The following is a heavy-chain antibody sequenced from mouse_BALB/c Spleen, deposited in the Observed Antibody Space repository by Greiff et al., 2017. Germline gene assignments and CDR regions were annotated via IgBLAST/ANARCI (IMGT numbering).Heavy chain of an antibody. D-gene: IGHD2-12*01. J-gene: IGHJ4*01. CDR2: INPSNGGT. V-gene: IGHV1S81*02. CDR1: GYTFTSYY. CDR3: TRSSYRDYYAMDY. Sequence: QLQQSGAELVKPGASVKLSCKASGYTFTSYYMYWVKQRPGQGLEWIGEINPSNGGTNFNEKFKSKATLTVDKSSSTAYMQLSSLTSEDSAVYYCTRSSYRDYYAMDYWGQGTSVTVSS.